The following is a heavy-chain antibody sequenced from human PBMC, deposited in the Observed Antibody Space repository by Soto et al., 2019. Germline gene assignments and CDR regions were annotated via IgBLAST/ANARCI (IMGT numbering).Heavy chain of an antibody. D-gene: IGHD6-13*01. CDR1: GYTFTSYY. CDR3: ATSPFAAAHEY. CDR2: INPSGGST. V-gene: IGHV1-46*03. Sequence: ASLKVSCKASGYTFTSYYMHWVRQAPGQGLEWMGIINPSGGSTSYAQKFQGRVTMTRDTSTSTIYMELSSLRSEDTAVYYCATSPFAAAHEYWGQGTLVTVSS. J-gene: IGHJ4*02.